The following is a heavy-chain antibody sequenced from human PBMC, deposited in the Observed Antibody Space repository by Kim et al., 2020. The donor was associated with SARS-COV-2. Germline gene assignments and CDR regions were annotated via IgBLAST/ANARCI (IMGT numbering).Heavy chain of an antibody. Sequence: SETLSLTCAVYGGPFSGYYWSWIRQPPGKGLEWIGEINHSGSTNYNPSLKSRVTISVDTSKNQFSLKLSSVTAADTAVYYCARKMVTIFGVVIITDPSFDYWGQGTLVTVSS. J-gene: IGHJ4*02. V-gene: IGHV4-34*01. CDR3: ARKMVTIFGVVIITDPSFDY. D-gene: IGHD3-3*01. CDR1: GGPFSGYY. CDR2: INHSGST.